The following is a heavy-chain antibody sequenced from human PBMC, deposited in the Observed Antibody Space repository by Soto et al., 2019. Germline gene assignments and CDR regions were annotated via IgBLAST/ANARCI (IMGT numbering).Heavy chain of an antibody. CDR3: ARDRIPMYNWFDP. CDR1: GGTFSSYA. Sequence: QVQLVQSGAEVKKPGSSVKVSCKASGGTFSSYAISWVRQAPGQGLEWMGGFIPIFGTANYAQKFQGRVKITADGATRHAYMELSYLRSADTAVYYRARDRIPMYNWFDPWGQGTLVTVSS. CDR2: FIPIFGTA. J-gene: IGHJ5*02. V-gene: IGHV1-69*01.